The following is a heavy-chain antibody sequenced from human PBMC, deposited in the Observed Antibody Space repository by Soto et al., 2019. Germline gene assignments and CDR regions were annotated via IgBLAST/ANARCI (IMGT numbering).Heavy chain of an antibody. Sequence: SETLSLTCAVSGGSISSGGYSWSWIRQPPGKGLEWIGYIYHSGSTYYNPSLKSRVTISVDRSKNQFSLKLSSVTAADTAVYYCARVAKYSSCSNCLDPRGQGTTGTVSS. CDR1: GGSISSGGYS. CDR2: IYHSGST. J-gene: IGHJ5*02. D-gene: IGHD6-6*01. V-gene: IGHV4-30-2*01. CDR3: ARVAKYSSCSNCLDP.